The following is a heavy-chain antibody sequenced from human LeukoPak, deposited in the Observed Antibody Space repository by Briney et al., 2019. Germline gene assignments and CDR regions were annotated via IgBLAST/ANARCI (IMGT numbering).Heavy chain of an antibody. D-gene: IGHD3-9*01. Sequence: PETLSLTCTVSGGSISSYYWSWIRQPPGKGLEWVGYIYTSGSTNYNPSLKSRVTISVDTSKNQFSLKLSSVTAADTAVYYCARGLVGDILTGYQTEYYFDYWGQGTLVTVSS. V-gene: IGHV4-4*09. CDR1: GGSISSYY. J-gene: IGHJ4*02. CDR3: ARGLVGDILTGYQTEYYFDY. CDR2: IYTSGST.